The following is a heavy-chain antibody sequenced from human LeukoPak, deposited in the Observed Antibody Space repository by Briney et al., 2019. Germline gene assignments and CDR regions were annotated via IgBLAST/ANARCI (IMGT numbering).Heavy chain of an antibody. CDR3: ARARSGYYFDF. CDR1: GFTFSTYT. D-gene: IGHD3-22*01. J-gene: IGHJ4*02. CDR2: INTGGSTI. Sequence: GGSLRLSCAASGFTFSTYTMNWVRQAPGKGLEWVSYINTGGSTIYYADSVKGRFTISRDNAKNSLYLQMNSLRAEDTAVYYCARARSGYYFDFWGRGTLVTVSS. V-gene: IGHV3-48*01.